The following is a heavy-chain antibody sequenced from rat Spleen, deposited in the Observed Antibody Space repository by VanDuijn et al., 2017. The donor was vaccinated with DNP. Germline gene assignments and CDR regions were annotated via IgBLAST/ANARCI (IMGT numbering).Heavy chain of an antibody. D-gene: IGHD3-2*01. Sequence: EVQLKESGPGLVQPSQTLSLTCTVSGFSLTDYSVHWVRQPPGKGLEWMGLMWNSGSTAYNSAIKSRLSISRDTSTSKVFLKMNSMQTEDTSMYFCAARDYWGQGVMVTVSS. CDR3: AARDY. CDR1: GFSLTDYS. J-gene: IGHJ2*01. CDR2: MWNSGST. V-gene: IGHV2S63*01.